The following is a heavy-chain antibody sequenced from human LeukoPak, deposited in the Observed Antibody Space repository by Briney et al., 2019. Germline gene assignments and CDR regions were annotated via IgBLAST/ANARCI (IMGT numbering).Heavy chain of an antibody. D-gene: IGHD3-10*01. CDR1: GYSFTNYW. CDR2: IYPGGSDT. J-gene: IGHJ4*02. CDR3: ATLPPYGSGNYFDY. Sequence: GESLKISCRGSGYSFTNYWIGWVRQMPGKGLEWMGIIYPGGSDTKYSPSFQGQVSISADKSISTAYLQWSGLQASDTAMYYCATLPPYGSGNYFDYWGQGTLVTVSS. V-gene: IGHV5-51*01.